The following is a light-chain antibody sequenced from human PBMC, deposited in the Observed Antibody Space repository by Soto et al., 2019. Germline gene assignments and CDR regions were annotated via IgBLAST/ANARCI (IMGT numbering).Light chain of an antibody. Sequence: EDVVTQSPGALSLSTGESATLSCRASQSVSSHLVWYQQKPGQAPRLLISDASNRATGIPARFSGSGSGTDFTLTINSLEPEDFAVYYCQQRSNWTFGQGTKVDIK. CDR2: DAS. J-gene: IGKJ1*01. V-gene: IGKV3-11*01. CDR3: QQRSNWT. CDR1: QSVSSH.